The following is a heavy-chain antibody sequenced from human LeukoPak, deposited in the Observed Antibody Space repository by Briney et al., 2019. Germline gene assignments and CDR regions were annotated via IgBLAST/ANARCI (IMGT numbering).Heavy chain of an antibody. Sequence: GGSLRLSCAASGFTFSSYSMNWVRQAPGKGLEWVSSISSSSSYIYYADSVKGRFTISRDNAKNSLYLQMNSLRAEDTAVYYCARGPAANSGNYYAGDYWGQGTPVTVSS. CDR3: ARGPAANSGNYYAGDY. D-gene: IGHD1-26*01. CDR1: GFTFSSYS. CDR2: ISSSSSYI. V-gene: IGHV3-21*01. J-gene: IGHJ4*02.